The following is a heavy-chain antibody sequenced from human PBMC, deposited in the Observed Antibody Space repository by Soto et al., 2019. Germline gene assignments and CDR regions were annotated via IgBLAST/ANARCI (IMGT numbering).Heavy chain of an antibody. D-gene: IGHD5-12*01. V-gene: IGHV3-23*01. CDR3: PKAAASGWLQPFEY. CDR2: ISGSGGNT. Sequence: EVQLLESGGGVVHPGGSLRLSCAASGFTFSNYAMSWVRQAPGKGLEWVSTISGSGGNTYYADSVTGRFTISRDNSRNTLHLQLNSLSADDTAVYYCPKAAASGWLQPFEYWGQGALVTVSS. CDR1: GFTFSNYA. J-gene: IGHJ4*02.